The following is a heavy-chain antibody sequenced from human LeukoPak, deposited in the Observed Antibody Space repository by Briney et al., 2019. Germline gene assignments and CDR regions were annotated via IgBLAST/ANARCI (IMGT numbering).Heavy chain of an antibody. Sequence: SETLSLTCTVSGGSISSGDHFWSWIRQHPGKGLEWIGYIYYSGTTYYNPSLKSRVTISVDTSKNHFSLKLTSVTAADTAVYYCTRDVPRSASYPDNWGQGTLVTVSS. CDR1: GGSISSGDHF. CDR2: IYYSGTT. CDR3: TRDVPRSASYPDN. D-gene: IGHD2-15*01. J-gene: IGHJ4*02. V-gene: IGHV4-31*03.